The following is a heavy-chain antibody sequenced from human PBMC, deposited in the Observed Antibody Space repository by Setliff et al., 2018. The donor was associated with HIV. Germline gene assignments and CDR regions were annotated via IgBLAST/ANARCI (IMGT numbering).Heavy chain of an antibody. CDR2: IHYSGST. V-gene: IGHV4-59*02. D-gene: IGHD3-10*01. J-gene: IGHJ6*02. CDR3: ARLAIYGSD. CDR1: GGSVNIFY. Sequence: NPSETLSLTCTVSGGSVNIFYWSWIRQPPGKGLEWLGYIHYSGSTYYNPSLKSRVTMSLDTSKNQFSLKVSSVTAADTAVYFCARLAIYGSDWGQGTTVTVSS.